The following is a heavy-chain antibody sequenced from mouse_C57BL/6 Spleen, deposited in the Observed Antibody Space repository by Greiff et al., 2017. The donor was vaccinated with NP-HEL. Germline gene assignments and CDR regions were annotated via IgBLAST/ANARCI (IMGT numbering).Heavy chain of an antibody. V-gene: IGHV1-76*01. CDR2: IYPGSGNT. CDR3: ARGDYDALYAMDD. Sequence: QVHVKQSGAELVRPGASVKLSCKASGYTFTDYYINWVKQRPGQGLEWIARIYPGSGNTYYNEKFKGKATLTAEKSSSTAYMQLSSLTSEDSAVYFCARGDYDALYAMDDWGQGTSVTVSS. J-gene: IGHJ4*01. CDR1: GYTFTDYY. D-gene: IGHD2-4*01.